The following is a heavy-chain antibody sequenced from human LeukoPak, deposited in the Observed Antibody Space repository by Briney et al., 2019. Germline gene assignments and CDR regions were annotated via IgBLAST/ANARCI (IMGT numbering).Heavy chain of an antibody. J-gene: IGHJ3*02. V-gene: IGHV4-59*01. CDR2: IYYSGST. CDR1: GGSISSYY. Sequence: SETLSLTCTVSGGSISSYYWSWIRQPPGKGLEWIGYIYYSGSTNYNPSLKSRVTISVDTSKNQSSLKLSSVTAADTAVYYCARTESTTIAFDIWGQGTMVTVSS. D-gene: IGHD4-11*01. CDR3: ARTESTTIAFDI.